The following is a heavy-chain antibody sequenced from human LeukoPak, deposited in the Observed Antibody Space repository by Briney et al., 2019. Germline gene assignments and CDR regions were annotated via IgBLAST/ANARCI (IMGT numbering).Heavy chain of an antibody. CDR2: INHSGST. Sequence: SETLSLTCAVYGGSFSGYYWSWIRQPPGKGLEWIGEINHSGSTNYNPSLKSRVTISVDTSKNQFSLKLSSVTAADTAVYYCARGARYGSGSWYYFDYWGQGTLVTVSS. CDR3: ARGARYGSGSWYYFDY. J-gene: IGHJ4*02. CDR1: GGSFSGYY. D-gene: IGHD3-10*01. V-gene: IGHV4-34*01.